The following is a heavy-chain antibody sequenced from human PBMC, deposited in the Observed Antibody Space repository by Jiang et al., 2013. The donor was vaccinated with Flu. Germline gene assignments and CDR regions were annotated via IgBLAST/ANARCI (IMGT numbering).Heavy chain of an antibody. D-gene: IGHD2-15*01. CDR2: IYYSGST. V-gene: IGHV4-59*01. CDR1: GGSISSYY. Sequence: LLKPSETLSLTCTVSGGSISSYYWSWIRQPPGKGLEWIGYIYYSGSTNYNPSLKSRVTISVDTSKNQFSLKLSSVTAADTAVYYCARARSAYYGMDVWGQGTTVTVSS. J-gene: IGHJ6*02. CDR3: ARARSAYYGMDV.